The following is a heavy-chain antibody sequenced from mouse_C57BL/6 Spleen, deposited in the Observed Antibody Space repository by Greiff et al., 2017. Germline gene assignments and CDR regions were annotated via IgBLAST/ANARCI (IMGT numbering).Heavy chain of an antibody. D-gene: IGHD3-2*02. CDR3: VRASSGSNYFDY. J-gene: IGHJ2*01. CDR2: IRSKSSNYAT. Sequence: EVMLVESGGGLVQPKGSLKLSCAASGFTFTTSAMHWVRQAPGKGLEWVARIRSKSSNYATYYADSVKDRFTISRDDSQSMLYLQMNNLKTEDTDMYYCVRASSGSNYFDYWGQGTTLTVSS. CDR1: GFTFTTSA. V-gene: IGHV10-3*01.